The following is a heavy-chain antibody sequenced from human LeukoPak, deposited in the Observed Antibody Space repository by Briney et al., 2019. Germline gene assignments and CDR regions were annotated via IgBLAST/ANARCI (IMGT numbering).Heavy chain of an antibody. Sequence: PGGSLRLSCVGSGFTFDTYEMNWVRQAPGKGLEWLSYISRGRFEIHYADTVKGRFTISRDNAKNSLYLQMNSLRAEDTAVYYCARDSTWYSSSWYGDWFDPWGQGTLVTVSS. V-gene: IGHV3-48*03. D-gene: IGHD6-13*01. J-gene: IGHJ5*02. CDR3: ARDSTWYSSSWYGDWFDP. CDR1: GFTFDTYE. CDR2: ISRGRFEI.